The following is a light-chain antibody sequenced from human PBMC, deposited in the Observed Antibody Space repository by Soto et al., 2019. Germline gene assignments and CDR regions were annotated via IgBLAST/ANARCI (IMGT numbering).Light chain of an antibody. CDR2: EVS. CDR1: SSDVGGYNY. J-gene: IGLJ1*01. Sequence: QSVLTQPASVSGSPGQSITISCTGTSSDVGGYNYVSWYQQYPGKVPKVMIYEVSNRPSGVSNRFSGSKSGNTASLTISGVQAEDEADYYCSSYSSSNTFYVFGAGTKVTVL. CDR3: SSYSSSNTFYV. V-gene: IGLV2-14*01.